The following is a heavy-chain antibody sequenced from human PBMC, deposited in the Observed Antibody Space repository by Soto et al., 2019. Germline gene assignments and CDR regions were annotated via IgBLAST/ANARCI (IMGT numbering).Heavy chain of an antibody. J-gene: IGHJ6*02. D-gene: IGHD2-21*02. CDR2: IYYSGST. Sequence: QVQLQESGPGLVKPSQTLSLTCTVSGGSISSGDYYWSWIRQPPGKGLEWIGYIYYSGSTYYNPSLKSRVTISVDTSKNQFSLKLSSVTAADTAVYYCARLKLVVVTAIPIYYYYYGMDVWGQGTTVTVSS. CDR1: GGSISSGDYY. CDR3: ARLKLVVVTAIPIYYYYYGMDV. V-gene: IGHV4-30-4*01.